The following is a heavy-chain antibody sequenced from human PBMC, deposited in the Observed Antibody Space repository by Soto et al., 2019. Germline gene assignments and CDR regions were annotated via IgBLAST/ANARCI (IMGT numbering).Heavy chain of an antibody. D-gene: IGHD3-10*01. V-gene: IGHV1-18*01. J-gene: IGHJ6*03. Sequence: ASVKVSCKASGYTFTSYGISWVRQAPGQGLEWMGWISAYNGNTNYAQKLQGRVTMTTDTSTSTAYMELRSLRSDDTAVYYCARAPYYYGSGSHSPNYYMDVWGKGTTVTVSS. CDR3: ARAPYYYGSGSHSPNYYMDV. CDR2: ISAYNGNT. CDR1: GYTFTSYG.